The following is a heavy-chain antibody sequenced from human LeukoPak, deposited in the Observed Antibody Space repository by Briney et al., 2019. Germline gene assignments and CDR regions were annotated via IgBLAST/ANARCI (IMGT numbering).Heavy chain of an antibody. Sequence: SETLSLTCTVSGGSISSYYWSWIRQPPGKGLEWIGYIYYSGSTNYNPSLKSRVTISVGTSKNQFSLKLSSVTAADTAVYYCARFPSDSSGYSDAFDIWGQGTMVTVSS. D-gene: IGHD3-22*01. CDR3: ARFPSDSSGYSDAFDI. V-gene: IGHV4-59*01. CDR2: IYYSGST. J-gene: IGHJ3*02. CDR1: GGSISSYY.